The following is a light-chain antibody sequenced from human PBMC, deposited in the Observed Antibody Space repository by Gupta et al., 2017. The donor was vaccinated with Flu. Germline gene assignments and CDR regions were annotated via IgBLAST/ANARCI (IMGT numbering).Light chain of an antibody. V-gene: IGLV8-61*01. J-gene: IGLJ3*02. CDR2: GTN. CDR3: VLYMGSGIWM. Sequence: QTVVTQEPSFSVSPGGTVTLTCGLSSGSGSINNYPSWYQQTPGQTPRTLIYGTNTRSSGVPDRFSGSVLGNKAALTITGAQADDESDYYCVLYMGSGIWMFGGGTKLTVL. CDR1: SGSGSINNY.